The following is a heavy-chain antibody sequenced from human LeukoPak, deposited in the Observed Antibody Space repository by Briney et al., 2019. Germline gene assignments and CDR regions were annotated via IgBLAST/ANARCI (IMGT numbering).Heavy chain of an antibody. CDR2: IYPGDSDT. D-gene: IGHD3-9*01. V-gene: IGHV5-51*01. J-gene: IGHJ5*02. Sequence: GESLKISCKTSGYSFTSFWITWVRQMPGKGLEWMGIIYPGDSDTRYSPSFQGQVTISADKSISTAYLQWSSLKASDTAMYYCARADYDILTGYYRQGNWFDPWGQGTLVTVSS. CDR3: ARADYDILTGYYRQGNWFDP. CDR1: GYSFTSFW.